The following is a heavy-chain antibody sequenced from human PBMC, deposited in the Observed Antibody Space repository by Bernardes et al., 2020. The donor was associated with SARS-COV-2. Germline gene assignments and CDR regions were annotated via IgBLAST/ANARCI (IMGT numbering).Heavy chain of an antibody. V-gene: IGHV1-8*01. CDR1: GYTFTSHD. J-gene: IGHJ5*02. Sequence: ASVEVSCKASGYTFTSHDIHWVRQAPGQGREWMGWMNPNSGNTGHAQKFQGRVAMTRDTSINTAYMEVSSLRSEDSAVYFCATEITGFCSGGRCPGLDPWGQGTLVTVSS. D-gene: IGHD2-15*01. CDR2: MNPNSGNT. CDR3: ATEITGFCSGGRCPGLDP.